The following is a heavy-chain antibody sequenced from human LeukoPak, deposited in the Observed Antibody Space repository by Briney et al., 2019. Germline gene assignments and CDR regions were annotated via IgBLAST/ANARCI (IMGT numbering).Heavy chain of an antibody. CDR1: GFTFSSYG. D-gene: IGHD2-21*01. V-gene: IGHV3-30*03. J-gene: IGHJ4*02. CDR3: IAIPVTKPKPGY. Sequence: GGSLRLSCAASGFTFSSYGMHWVRQAPGKGLEWVAVISYDGSNKYYADSVKGRFTISRDNAKNSLYLQMSNLRAEDTALYYCIAIPVTKPKPGYWGQGTLVIVSS. CDR2: ISYDGSNK.